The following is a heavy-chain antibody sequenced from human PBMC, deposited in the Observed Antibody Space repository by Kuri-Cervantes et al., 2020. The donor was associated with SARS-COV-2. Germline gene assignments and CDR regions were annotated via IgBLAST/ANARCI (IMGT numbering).Heavy chain of an antibody. CDR1: GFTFSSYS. J-gene: IGHJ4*02. V-gene: IGHV3-48*01. CDR3: ARHYAFDRFHK. CDR2: ISSSSSTI. D-gene: IGHD3-9*01. Sequence: GGSLRLSCAASGFTFSSYSMNWVRQAPGKGLEWVSYISSSSSTIYYADSVKGRFTISRDNAKNSLYLQMNSLRAEDTAVYYCARHYAFDRFHKWGQGTQVTVSS.